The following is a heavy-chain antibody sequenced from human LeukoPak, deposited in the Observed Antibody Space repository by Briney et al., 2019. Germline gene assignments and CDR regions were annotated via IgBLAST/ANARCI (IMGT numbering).Heavy chain of an antibody. CDR3: ASVDTAMVNDY. D-gene: IGHD5-18*01. Sequence: SQTLSLTCAVSGGSISSGGYSWSWIRQPPGKGLERIGYIYHSGSTYYNPSLKSRVTISVDRSKNQFSLKLSSVTAADTAVYYCASVDTAMVNDYWGQGTLVTVSS. CDR2: IYHSGST. V-gene: IGHV4-30-2*01. CDR1: GGSISSGGYS. J-gene: IGHJ4*02.